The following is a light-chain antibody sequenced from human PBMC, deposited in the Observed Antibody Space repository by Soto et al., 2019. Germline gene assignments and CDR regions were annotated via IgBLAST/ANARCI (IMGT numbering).Light chain of an antibody. CDR2: DVS. V-gene: IGKV3-15*01. J-gene: IGKJ5*01. CDR1: QSVTSI. Sequence: TQSPDTLSLSPGHRATLSCMASQSVTSIFLACYQQKSGQSPRLLIYDVSIRATGVPARFSGTGSETDFTLTISGLQSEDSAVYFCQQYNNWPFSFGQGTRLEIK. CDR3: QQYNNWPFS.